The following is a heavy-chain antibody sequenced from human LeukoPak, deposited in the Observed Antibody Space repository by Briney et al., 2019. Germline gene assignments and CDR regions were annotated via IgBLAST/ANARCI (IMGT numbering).Heavy chain of an antibody. J-gene: IGHJ4*02. Sequence: ASVKVSSEASGYSFTSYDVTGVRQAPGQGLEWMGWMNPNSGNTAYAQKFQGRVTITSDTSITTAYMELSSLRSEDTAVYYCATSLFCSNGVCYTGGYYFDYWGQGTLVTVSS. CDR2: MNPNSGNT. CDR3: ATSLFCSNGVCYTGGYYFDY. V-gene: IGHV1-8*03. CDR1: GYSFTSYD. D-gene: IGHD2-8*01.